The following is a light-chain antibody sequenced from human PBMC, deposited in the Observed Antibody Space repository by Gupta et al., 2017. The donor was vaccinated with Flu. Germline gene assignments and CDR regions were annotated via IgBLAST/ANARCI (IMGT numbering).Light chain of an antibody. V-gene: IGLV3-25*02. Sequence: SYELTQPPSVSVSPGQTARLTCSGDALPKQYAYWYQQKPGKAPVMVRYKVSERPSGINERFSGYSTGKIVTWRIWGVQAEDETDYDCKSAVSSGTYQFLGTGTKVTVL. CDR3: KSAVSSGTYQF. J-gene: IGLJ1*01. CDR1: ALPKQY. CDR2: KVS.